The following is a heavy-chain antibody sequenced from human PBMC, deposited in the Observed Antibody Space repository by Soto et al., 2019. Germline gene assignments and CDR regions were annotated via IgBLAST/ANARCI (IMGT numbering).Heavy chain of an antibody. CDR2: IYYSGTT. J-gene: IGHJ4*02. CDR1: GGSVSSGGYY. V-gene: IGHV4-61*08. D-gene: IGHD3-22*01. Sequence: NPSETLSLTCTVSGGSVSSGGYYWNWIRQPPGKGLEWIGYIYYSGTTNYNPSLKSRVTISVDTSKNQFSLKLSSVTAADTAVYYCASYSDSSGYLAYFDYWGQGILVTVSS. CDR3: ASYSDSSGYLAYFDY.